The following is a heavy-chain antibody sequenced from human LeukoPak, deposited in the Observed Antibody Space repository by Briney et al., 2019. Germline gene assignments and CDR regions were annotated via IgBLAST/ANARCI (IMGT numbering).Heavy chain of an antibody. CDR2: INAGNGNT. Sequence: ASVKVSCKASGYTFTSYAMHWVRQAPGQRLEWMGWINAGNGNTKYSQKFQGRVTITRDTSASTAYMELSSLRSDDTAVYYCARGYCSSTSCYPFDYWGQGTLVTVSS. CDR3: ARGYCSSTSCYPFDY. V-gene: IGHV1-3*01. J-gene: IGHJ4*02. CDR1: GYTFTSYA. D-gene: IGHD2-2*01.